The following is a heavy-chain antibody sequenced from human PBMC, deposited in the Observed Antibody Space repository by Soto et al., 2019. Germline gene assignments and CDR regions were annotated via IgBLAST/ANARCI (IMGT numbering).Heavy chain of an antibody. CDR1: GYTFTSYG. Sequence: QVQLVQSGAEVKKPGASVKVSCKASGYTFTSYGISWVRQAPGQGLEWMGWISAYNGNTNYAQKLQGRVTMTTDTSTSTAYMELRSLRSDDTAVYYCARDPWHIVVVTARHDGSAFDIWGQGTMVTVSS. D-gene: IGHD2-21*02. V-gene: IGHV1-18*01. J-gene: IGHJ3*02. CDR2: ISAYNGNT. CDR3: ARDPWHIVVVTARHDGSAFDI.